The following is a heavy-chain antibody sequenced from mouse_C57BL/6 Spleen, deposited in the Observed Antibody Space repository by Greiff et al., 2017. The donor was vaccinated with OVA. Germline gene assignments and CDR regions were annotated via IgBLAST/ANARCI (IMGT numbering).Heavy chain of an antibody. CDR1: GYTFTNYW. CDR3: ARAGNGTRCAY. CDR2: IYPGGGYT. V-gene: IGHV1-63*01. J-gene: IGHJ3*01. Sequence: QVQLQQSGAELVRPGTSVKMSCKASGYTFTNYWIGWAKQRPGHGLEWIGDIYPGGGYTNYNEKFKGKATLTADKSSSTAYMQFSSLTSEASAVFYCARAGNGTRCAYWGQGTLLTVSA. D-gene: IGHD2-1*01.